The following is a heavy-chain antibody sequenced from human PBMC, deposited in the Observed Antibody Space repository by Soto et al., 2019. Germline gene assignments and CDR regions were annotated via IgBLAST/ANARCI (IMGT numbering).Heavy chain of an antibody. CDR3: ARDPRSITGTTSSEDSKH. CDR1: GGTFSGYA. D-gene: IGHD1-1*01. CDR2: IIPIFGIT. Sequence: QAQLMQSGAEVKEPGSSVKVSCKASGGTFSGYAISWVRQAPGQGLEWLGGIIPIFGITNYAQKFQNRLTIAADESSATVYMALRSPTSEASAILYCARDPRSITGTTSSEDSKHWGQGTLVSVS. J-gene: IGHJ1*01. V-gene: IGHV1-69*01.